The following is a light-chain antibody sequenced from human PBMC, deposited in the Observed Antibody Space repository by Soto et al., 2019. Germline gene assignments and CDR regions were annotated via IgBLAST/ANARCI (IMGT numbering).Light chain of an antibody. CDR2: RAS. J-gene: IGKJ1*01. Sequence: EIVLTQSPGTLSLSPGERATLSCRASQSVSSSYLAWYQQKPGQAPKVLIYRASSRATGIPDRFSGSGSGTDFTLTINRLEPEDFAVYYCQQYDSSPRTFGQGTKVDI. CDR3: QQYDSSPRT. CDR1: QSVSSSY. V-gene: IGKV3-20*01.